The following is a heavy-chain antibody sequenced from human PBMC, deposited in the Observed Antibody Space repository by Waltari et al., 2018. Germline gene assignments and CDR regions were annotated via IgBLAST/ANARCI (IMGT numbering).Heavy chain of an antibody. V-gene: IGHV1-2*06. CDR1: GYTFTGYY. D-gene: IGHD6-13*01. Sequence: QVQLVQSGAEVKKAGASVKVSCKASGYTFTGYYMPWVRQAPGQGLEWVGRSNPNSGGTTYAQTFQGRVTRTRDTSISTAYMELGRLRSDDTAVYYGARGDHRGQQLVMAPDYWGQGTLVTVSS. CDR2: SNPNSGGT. J-gene: IGHJ4*02. CDR3: ARGDHRGQQLVMAPDY.